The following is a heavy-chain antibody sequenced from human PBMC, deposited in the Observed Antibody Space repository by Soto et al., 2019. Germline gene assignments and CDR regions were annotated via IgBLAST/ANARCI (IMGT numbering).Heavy chain of an antibody. Sequence: VSLRLRCAAAEFTFSNYAMRWIRKNTGKGLEWVSAISGSGGSTYYADSVKGRFTISRDNSKNTLYLQMNSLRAEDTAVYYCAKDRYIAAAGRFDPWGQGTLVTVTS. CDR2: ISGSGGST. D-gene: IGHD6-13*01. J-gene: IGHJ5*02. V-gene: IGHV3-23*01. CDR1: EFTFSNYA. CDR3: AKDRYIAAAGRFDP.